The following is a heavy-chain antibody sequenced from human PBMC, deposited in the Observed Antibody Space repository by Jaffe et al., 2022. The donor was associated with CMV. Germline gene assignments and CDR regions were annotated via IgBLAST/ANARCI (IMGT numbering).Heavy chain of an antibody. CDR3: ARTYYYDSSGYYSPLSYYYGMDV. Sequence: QVTLRESGPALVKPTQTLTLTCTFSGFSLSTSGMCVSWIRQPPGKALEWLALIDWDDDKYYSTSLKTRLTISKDTSKNQVVLTMTNMDPVDTATYYCARTYYYDSSGYYSPLSYYYGMDVWGQGTTVTVSS. D-gene: IGHD3-22*01. CDR1: GFSLSTSGMC. V-gene: IGHV2-70*01. J-gene: IGHJ6*02. CDR2: IDWDDDK.